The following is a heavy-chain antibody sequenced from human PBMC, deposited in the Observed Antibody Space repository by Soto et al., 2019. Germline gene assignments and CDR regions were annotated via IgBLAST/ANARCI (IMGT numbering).Heavy chain of an antibody. CDR3: ARSQGSSTSLEIYYYYYYGRDV. CDR1: GGTFSSYA. J-gene: IGHJ6*02. D-gene: IGHD2-2*01. Sequence: QVQLVQSGAEVKKPGSSVKVSCNASGGTFSSYAISWVRQAPGQGLEWMGGIIPISDTTNYAQKFQGRVTITADESTSTAYMELSSLRSEDTAVYYCARSQGSSTSLEIYYYYYYGRDVWGQGTTVTVSS. CDR2: IIPISDTT. V-gene: IGHV1-69*01.